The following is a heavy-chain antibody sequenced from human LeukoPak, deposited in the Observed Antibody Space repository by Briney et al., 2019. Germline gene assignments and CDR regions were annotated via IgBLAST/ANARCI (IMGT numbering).Heavy chain of an antibody. CDR3: ATLGQARGYSYGPVDY. CDR1: GGSISSYY. CDR2: IYYSGST. J-gene: IGHJ4*02. D-gene: IGHD5-18*01. Sequence: SETLSLTCTVSGGSISSYYWSWIRQPPGKGLEWMGYIYYSGSTNYNPSLKSRVTISVLTSKNQFSLKLSSVTAADTAVYYCATLGQARGYSYGPVDYWGQGSLVTVSS. V-gene: IGHV4-59*08.